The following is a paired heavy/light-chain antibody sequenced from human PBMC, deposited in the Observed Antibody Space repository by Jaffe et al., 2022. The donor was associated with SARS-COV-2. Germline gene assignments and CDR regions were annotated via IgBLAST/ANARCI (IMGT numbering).Light chain of an antibody. CDR3: QSVDSSGTYWV. CDR1: ALPKQY. CDR2: KDS. V-gene: IGLV3-25*03. Sequence: SYELTQPPSVSVSPGQTATITCSGDALPKQYAYWYQQKPGQAPVLVIYKDSERPSGIPERFSGSSSGTTVTLTISGVQAEDEADYYCQSVDSSGTYWVFGGGTKLTVL. J-gene: IGLJ3*02.
Heavy chain of an antibody. CDR2: IDWDDEK. V-gene: IGHV2-70*01. Sequence: QVTLRESGPALVKPTQTLTLTCTFSGFSLSTSGMCVSWIRQPPGKALEWLALIDWDDEKYYSTSLKTRLTISKDTSKNQVVLTMTNMDPVDTATYYCARIPTIGMGSGSFDPWGQGTLVTVSS. CDR1: GFSLSTSGMC. D-gene: IGHD3-10*01. J-gene: IGHJ5*02. CDR3: ARIPTIGMGSGSFDP.